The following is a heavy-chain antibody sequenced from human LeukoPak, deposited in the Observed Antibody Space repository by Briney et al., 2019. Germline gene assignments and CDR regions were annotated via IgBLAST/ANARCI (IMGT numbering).Heavy chain of an antibody. CDR2: IRQRGSDK. J-gene: IGHJ4*02. CDR1: GCTFSNYW. D-gene: IGHD4-23*01. V-gene: IGHV3-7*01. CDR3: ARGGYGGNPYYFDY. Sequence: GGSLRLSCAASGCTFSNYWRSWVRQAPGEGREGVANIRQRGSDKYYVHSVKGRFTISIDNAENSLYLQVNSLRAEDTAVYYCARGGYGGNPYYFDYWGQGTLVTVSS.